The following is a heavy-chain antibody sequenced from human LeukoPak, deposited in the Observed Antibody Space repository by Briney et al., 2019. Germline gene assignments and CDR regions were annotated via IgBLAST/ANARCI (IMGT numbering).Heavy chain of an antibody. J-gene: IGHJ3*02. CDR2: ISSSSSTI. Sequence: GGSLRLSCAASGFTFSSYSMNWVRQAPGKGLEWVSYISSSSSTIYYADSVKGRFTISRDNAKNSLYLQMNSLRAEDTAVYYCATRAGGGFDAFDIWGQGTMVTVSS. CDR1: GFTFSSYS. CDR3: ATRAGGGFDAFDI. V-gene: IGHV3-48*04.